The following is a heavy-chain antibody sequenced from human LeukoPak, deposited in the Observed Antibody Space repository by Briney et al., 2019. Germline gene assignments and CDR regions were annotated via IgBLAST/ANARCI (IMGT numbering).Heavy chain of an antibody. Sequence: SGTLSLTCAVSGGSISSSNWWSWVRQPPGKGLEWIGEIYHSGSTNYNPSLQSRVTISIDKSKNQFSLKLSSVTAADTAVYYCARDSYYDNSGEGAFDIWGQGTLVTVSS. CDR3: ARDSYYDNSGEGAFDI. D-gene: IGHD3-22*01. V-gene: IGHV4-4*02. J-gene: IGHJ3*02. CDR1: GGSISSSNW. CDR2: IYHSGST.